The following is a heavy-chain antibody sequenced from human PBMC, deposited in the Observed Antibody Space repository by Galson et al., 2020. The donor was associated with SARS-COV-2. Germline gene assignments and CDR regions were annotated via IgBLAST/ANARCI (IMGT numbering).Heavy chain of an antibody. CDR2: INPNSGAT. V-gene: IGHV1-2*04. CDR1: GYSFIGHY. J-gene: IGHJ3*02. CDR3: ARAHDWNYGGLGLDS. D-gene: IGHD1-7*01. Sequence: ASVKVYCKASGYSFIGHYIHWVRQAPGQGLDWMGWINPNSGATRYAQKFQGWVTMTRDTSIGTVDMNLNSLKSDDTAMYYCARAHDWNYGGLGLDSWGQGTMVTVSS.